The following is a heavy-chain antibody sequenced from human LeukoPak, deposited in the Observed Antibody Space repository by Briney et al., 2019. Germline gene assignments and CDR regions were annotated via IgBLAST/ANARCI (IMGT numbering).Heavy chain of an antibody. CDR2: INHSGST. D-gene: IGHD6-19*01. J-gene: IGHJ3*02. CDR3: ARQAVEGSFDI. V-gene: IGHV4-34*01. CDR1: GGSLSGYK. Sequence: SETLSLTCAVYGGSLSGYKCSWIRQPPGKGLEWIGEINHSGSTNYNPSLKSRVIISVDTSKNQFSLKLSSVTAADTAVYYCARQAVEGSFDIWGQGTMVTVSS.